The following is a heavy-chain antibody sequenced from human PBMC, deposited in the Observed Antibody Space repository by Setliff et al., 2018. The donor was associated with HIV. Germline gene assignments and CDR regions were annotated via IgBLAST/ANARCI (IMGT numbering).Heavy chain of an antibody. CDR2: INHSGST. CDR3: AGGPGTTSIDY. Sequence: SETLSLTCAVYGGSFSDYFWTWIRQHPGKGLEWIGEINHSGSTNYNMYPWSRVTISLDASRNQFPLELISVTAADTAVYYCAGGPGTTSIDYWAQGTLVTVSS. J-gene: IGHJ4*02. CDR1: GGSFSDYF. D-gene: IGHD1-26*01. V-gene: IGHV4-34*01.